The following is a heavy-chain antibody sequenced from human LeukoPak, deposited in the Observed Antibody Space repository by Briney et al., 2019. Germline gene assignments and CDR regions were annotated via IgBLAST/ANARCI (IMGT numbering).Heavy chain of an antibody. D-gene: IGHD2-8*01. V-gene: IGHV4-39*07. CDR2: IYYSGTT. CDR1: GGSTSSTSYY. J-gene: IGHJ4*02. CDR3: ARASMVYAFFDY. Sequence: SETLSLTCTVSGGSTSSTSYYWGWIRQPPGKGLEWIGSIYYSGTTYYNPSLKSRVIISLDTSKNQFSLKLSSVTAADTAVYYCARASMVYAFFDYWGQGTLVTVSS.